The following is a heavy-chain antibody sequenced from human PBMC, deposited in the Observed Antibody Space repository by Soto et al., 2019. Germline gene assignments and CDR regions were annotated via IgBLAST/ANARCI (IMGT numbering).Heavy chain of an antibody. Sequence: EVQLVESGGGLVQPGGSLRLSCVASGFIFSRHYMTWVRQAPGKGLESVAKIKPDGSESYYVDSVRGRFTLSRDNTKNSLSLQMNSLRVEDTAVYYCATEEWWRVEFWGQGTRVTVSS. CDR3: ATEEWWRVEF. D-gene: IGHD2-15*01. CDR1: GFIFSRHY. V-gene: IGHV3-7*01. CDR2: IKPDGSES. J-gene: IGHJ4*02.